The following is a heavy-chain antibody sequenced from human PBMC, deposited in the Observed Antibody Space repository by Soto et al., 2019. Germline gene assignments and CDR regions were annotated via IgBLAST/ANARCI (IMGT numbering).Heavy chain of an antibody. CDR1: GFTFSSYA. Sequence: PGGSLRLSCAASGFTFSSYAVSWVRQAPGKGLEWVSGISGSGGSTYYADSVKGRFTISRDSSKNTLYLQMNSLRVEDTALYYCAKDQGVGLAARTRWFDSWGQGTLVTVSS. J-gene: IGHJ5*01. CDR3: AKDQGVGLAARTRWFDS. V-gene: IGHV3-23*01. D-gene: IGHD6-6*01. CDR2: ISGSGGST.